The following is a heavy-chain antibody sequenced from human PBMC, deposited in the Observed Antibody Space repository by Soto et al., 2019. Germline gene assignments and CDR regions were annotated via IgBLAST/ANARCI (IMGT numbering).Heavy chain of an antibody. CDR1: GGSISSGGYY. J-gene: IGHJ4*02. D-gene: IGHD2-2*01. CDR3: ARRLGYCSSTSCGGFDY. CDR2: IYYSGST. V-gene: IGHV4-31*03. Sequence: QVQLQESGPGLVKPSQTLSLTCTVSGGSISSGGYYWSWIRQHPGKGLEWTGYIYYSGSTYYNPSLKSGVTISVDTSKNQFSLKLSSVTAADTAVYYCARRLGYCSSTSCGGFDYWGQGTLVTVSS.